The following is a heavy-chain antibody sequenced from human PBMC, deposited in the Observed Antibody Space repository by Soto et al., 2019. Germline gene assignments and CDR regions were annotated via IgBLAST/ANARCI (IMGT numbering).Heavy chain of an antibody. J-gene: IGHJ5*02. V-gene: IGHV3-48*02. Sequence: EVQLVESGGGLVQPGGSLRLSCAASGFTFSSYSMNWVRQAPGKGLEWVSYISSSSSTIYYADSVKGRFTISRDNAKNSLYLQMNRLRDEDTAVYYCAREGGNLNWFDPWGQVTLVTVSS. CDR3: AREGGNLNWFDP. D-gene: IGHD1-26*01. CDR2: ISSSSSTI. CDR1: GFTFSSYS.